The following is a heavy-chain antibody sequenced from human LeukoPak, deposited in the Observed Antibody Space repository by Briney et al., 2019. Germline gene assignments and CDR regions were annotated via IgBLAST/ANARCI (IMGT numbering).Heavy chain of an antibody. V-gene: IGHV4-59*08. D-gene: IGHD6-19*01. CDR3: ARSIAVAGNWFDP. CDR1: GGSINNY. Sequence: SETLPLTCTVPGGSINNYWSWVRQPPGKGLEWIGYIYFSGSTNYNPSLKSRVTISIDTSKKQFSLKLSSVTAADTAVYYCARSIAVAGNWFDPWGQGTLVTVSS. J-gene: IGHJ5*02. CDR2: IYFSGST.